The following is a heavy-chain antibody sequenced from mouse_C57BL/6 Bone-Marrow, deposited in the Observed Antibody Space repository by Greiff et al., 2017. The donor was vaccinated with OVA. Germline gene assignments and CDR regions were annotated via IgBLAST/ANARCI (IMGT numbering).Heavy chain of an antibody. CDR2: IHPNSGST. Sequence: QVQLQQPGAELVKPGASVKLSCKASGYTFTSYWMHWVKQRPGQGLEWIGMIHPNSGSTNYNEKFKSKATLTVDKSSSTAYMQLSSLTSEDSAVYYCARWAITTVVATKAWFAYWGQGTLVTVSA. V-gene: IGHV1-64*01. CDR1: GYTFTSYW. CDR3: ARWAITTVVATKAWFAY. J-gene: IGHJ3*01. D-gene: IGHD1-1*01.